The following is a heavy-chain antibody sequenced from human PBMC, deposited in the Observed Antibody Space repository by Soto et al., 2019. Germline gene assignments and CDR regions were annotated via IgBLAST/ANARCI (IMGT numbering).Heavy chain of an antibody. J-gene: IGHJ6*02. V-gene: IGHV2-5*02. Sequence: QITLKESGPTLVKPTQTLTLTCTFSGFSLSTTGVGVGWIRQPPGKALERLALIYWDDDKRYNSSLNSRLTITKDTTNNQVVLAMTHMAPVDTATYYCVQSRCGGDCLQSYSSHSYYGLDVWGQGTPVTVSS. CDR1: GFSLSTTGVG. CDR2: IYWDDDK. CDR3: VQSRCGGDCLQSYSSHSYYGLDV. D-gene: IGHD2-21*02.